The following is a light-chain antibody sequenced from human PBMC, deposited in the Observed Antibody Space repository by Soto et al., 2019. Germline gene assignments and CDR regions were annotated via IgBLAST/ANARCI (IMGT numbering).Light chain of an antibody. J-gene: IGKJ1*01. CDR2: GAS. Sequence: EIVMTQSPATLSVSPGERVTLSCRASQGVSSNLAWYQQEVGQAPRLLIYGASTRATGIPARFSGSGSGTEFTLTIDRLESEDFAVYFCQQYGDLPWTFGQGTKVDIK. CDR3: QQYGDLPWT. CDR1: QGVSSN. V-gene: IGKV3-15*01.